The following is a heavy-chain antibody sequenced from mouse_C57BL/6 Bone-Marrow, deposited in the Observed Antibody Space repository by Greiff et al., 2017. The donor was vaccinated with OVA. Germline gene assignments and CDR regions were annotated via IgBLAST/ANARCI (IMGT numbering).Heavy chain of an antibody. J-gene: IGHJ3*01. CDR3: AREGGTALAWFAY. Sequence: LQQPGAELVMPGASVKLSCKASGYTFPSYWMHWVKQRPGQGLEWIGEIDPSDSYTNYNQKFKGKSTLTVDKSSSTAYMQLSSLTSEDSAVYYCAREGGTALAWFAYWGQGTLVTVSA. D-gene: IGHD3-1*01. V-gene: IGHV1-69*01. CDR1: GYTFPSYW. CDR2: IDPSDSYT.